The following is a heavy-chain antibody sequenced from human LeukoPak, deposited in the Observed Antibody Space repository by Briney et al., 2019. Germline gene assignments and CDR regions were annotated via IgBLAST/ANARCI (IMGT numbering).Heavy chain of an antibody. CDR2: INHSGST. CDR3: ARGGYSGYDLDY. Sequence: SETLSLTCAVYGGSFSGYYWSWIRQPPGKGLEWIGEINHSGSTNYNPSLKSRVTISVDTSKNQFSLKLSSVTAADTAVYYCARGGYSGYDLDYWGQGTLVTVSS. CDR1: GGSFSGYY. J-gene: IGHJ4*02. D-gene: IGHD5-12*01. V-gene: IGHV4-34*01.